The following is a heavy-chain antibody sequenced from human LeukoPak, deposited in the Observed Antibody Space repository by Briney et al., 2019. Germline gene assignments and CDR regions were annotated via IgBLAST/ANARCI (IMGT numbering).Heavy chain of an antibody. J-gene: IGHJ6*03. CDR2: IIPIFGTA. Sequence: SVKVSCKASGGTFSSYAISWVRQAPGQGLEWMGGIIPIFGTANYAQKFQGRVTITADESTSTAYMELSSLRSEDTAVYYCARCSAIPNYHPYYYYYMDVWGKGTTVTVSS. CDR1: GGTFSSYA. V-gene: IGHV1-69*01. D-gene: IGHD2-2*02. CDR3: ARCSAIPNYHPYYYYYMDV.